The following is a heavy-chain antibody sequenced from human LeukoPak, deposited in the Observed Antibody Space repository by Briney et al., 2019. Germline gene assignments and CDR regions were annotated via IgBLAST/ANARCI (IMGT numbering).Heavy chain of an antibody. J-gene: IGHJ3*02. D-gene: IGHD3-10*01. CDR1: GFTVSSNY. Sequence: GGSLRLSCAASGFTVSSNYMSWVRQVSVKGLECVSIIYSGGSTYYADSVKGRFTISRDNSKNTLYLQMNSLRAEDTAVYYCARVVLGSYNDAFDIWGQGTMVTVSS. CDR2: IYSGGST. V-gene: IGHV3-66*01. CDR3: ARVVLGSYNDAFDI.